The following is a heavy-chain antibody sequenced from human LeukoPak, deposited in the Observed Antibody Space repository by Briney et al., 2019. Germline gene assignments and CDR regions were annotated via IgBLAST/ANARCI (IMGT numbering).Heavy chain of an antibody. CDR2: IDRNGDST. J-gene: IGHJ4*02. CDR1: GFTFDDYG. CDR3: AKGLTYFDY. V-gene: IGHV3-20*04. Sequence: GGSLRLSCAASGFTFDDYGMSWVRQAPGKGLEWVSGIDRNGDSTGYADSVEGRFTISRDNAKNSLYLQMDSLRAEDTAVYYCAKGLTYFDYWGQGTLVTVSS.